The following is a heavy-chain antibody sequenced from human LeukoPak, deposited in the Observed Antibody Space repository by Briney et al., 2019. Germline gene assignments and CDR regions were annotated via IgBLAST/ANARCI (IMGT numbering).Heavy chain of an antibody. V-gene: IGHV3-73*01. D-gene: IGHD3-22*01. J-gene: IGHJ4*02. CDR2: IRSKANNYAT. CDR1: GFTFSGSA. Sequence: PGGSLRLSCATSGFTFSGSAIHWVRQASGKGLEWVGRIRSKANNYATTDVESVRGRFTISRDDSKNTAYLQMNSLKTEDTAVYYCTRPSFDSSVSGVVYWGQGTLVTVSS. CDR3: TRPSFDSSVSGVVY.